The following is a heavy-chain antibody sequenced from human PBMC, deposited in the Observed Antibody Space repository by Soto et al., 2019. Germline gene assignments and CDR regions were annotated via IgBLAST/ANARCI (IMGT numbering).Heavy chain of an antibody. D-gene: IGHD3-22*01. V-gene: IGHV4-31*03. J-gene: IGHJ2*01. CDR2: IYYSGST. Sequence: QVQLQESGPGLVKPSQTLSLTCTVSGGSISSGGYYWSWIRQHPGKGLEWIGYIYYSGSTYYNPSLKSRVTISVDTSKNQLALKLSSVTAADTAVYYCAREQVVVVMAYFDLWGRGTLVTVSS. CDR3: AREQVVVVMAYFDL. CDR1: GGSISSGGYY.